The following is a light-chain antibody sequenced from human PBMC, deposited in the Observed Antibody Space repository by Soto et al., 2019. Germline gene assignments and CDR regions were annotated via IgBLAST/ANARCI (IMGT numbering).Light chain of an antibody. CDR3: CSYAGSYTLGV. CDR1: SSDVGGYNY. Sequence: QSALTQPSSVSGSPGQSVTISCTGTSSDVGGYNYVSWYQQHPGKAPKLMIYDVSKRPSGVPDRFSGSKSGNTASLTITGLQADDEADYYCCSYAGSYTLGVFGGGTKVTVL. CDR2: DVS. J-gene: IGLJ2*01. V-gene: IGLV2-11*01.